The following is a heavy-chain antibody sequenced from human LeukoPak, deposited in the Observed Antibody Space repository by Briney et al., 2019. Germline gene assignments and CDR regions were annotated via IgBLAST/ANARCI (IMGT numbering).Heavy chain of an antibody. V-gene: IGHV3-23*01. Sequence: GGSLRLSCAASQFTLSSYDMTWVRQAPGKGLEWVSTTSARGGSTYYADSVKGRFTISRDNSKNTVYLQMNSLRAEDTAVYYCAKDRPENYDRSGISHMDVWGKGTTVTVSS. J-gene: IGHJ6*03. CDR1: QFTLSSYD. CDR3: AKDRPENYDRSGISHMDV. D-gene: IGHD3-22*01. CDR2: TSARGGST.